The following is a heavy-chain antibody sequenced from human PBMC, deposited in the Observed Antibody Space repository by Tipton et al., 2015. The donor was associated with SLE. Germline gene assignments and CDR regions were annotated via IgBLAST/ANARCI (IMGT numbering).Heavy chain of an antibody. V-gene: IGHV4-34*01. J-gene: IGHJ3*02. CDR1: GGSFSGYY. CDR2: INHSGST. CDR3: AREIVGSGAFDI. D-gene: IGHD3-22*01. Sequence: TLSLTCAVYGGSFSGYYWSWIRQPPGKGLEWIGEINHSGSTNYNPSLKSRVTISVDTSKNQFSLKLSSVTAADTAVYYCAREIVGSGAFDIWGQGTMVTVSS.